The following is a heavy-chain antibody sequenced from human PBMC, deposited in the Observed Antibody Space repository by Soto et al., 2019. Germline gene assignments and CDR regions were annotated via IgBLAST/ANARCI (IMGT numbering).Heavy chain of an antibody. CDR1: GFIFSDYA. Sequence: GGSLRLSCVASGFIFSDYAMTWIRQAPGKGLEWVATISASGGNIEYTDSLKGRFTISRDNSKKTVYLQINGLTADDTAVHYCAKVAGGLGYFDLWGRGTLVTVS. CDR2: ISASGGNI. V-gene: IGHV3-23*01. D-gene: IGHD3-16*01. CDR3: AKVAGGLGYFDL. J-gene: IGHJ2*01.